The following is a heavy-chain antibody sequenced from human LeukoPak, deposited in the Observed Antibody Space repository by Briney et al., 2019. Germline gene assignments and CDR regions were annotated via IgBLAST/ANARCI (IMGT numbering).Heavy chain of an antibody. J-gene: IGHJ4*02. Sequence: GASVKVSCKASGYTFTGYYMHRVRQAPGQGLEWMGWINPNSGGTNYAQKFQGRVTMTRDTSISTAYMELSRLRSDGTAVYYCARDMVRGVRTAGYWGQGTLVTVSS. V-gene: IGHV1-2*02. CDR3: ARDMVRGVRTAGY. CDR1: GYTFTGYY. CDR2: INPNSGGT. D-gene: IGHD3-10*01.